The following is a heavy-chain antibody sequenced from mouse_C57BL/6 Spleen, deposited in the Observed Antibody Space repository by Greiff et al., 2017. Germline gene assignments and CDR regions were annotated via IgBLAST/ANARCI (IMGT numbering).Heavy chain of an antibody. V-gene: IGHV1-62-3*01. CDR3: ARASHYDPFAY. D-gene: IGHD2-3*01. J-gene: IGHJ3*01. CDR1: GYTFTGYW. CDR2: IDPVSGVT. Sequence: VQLQQPGAELVKPGASVKLSCKASGYTFTGYWINWVKQRPGRGLEWIGRIDPVSGVTKTNEKFKGKATLTVEKPSSTAYMQLSSLTSEDSAVYFCARASHYDPFAYWGQGTLVTVSA.